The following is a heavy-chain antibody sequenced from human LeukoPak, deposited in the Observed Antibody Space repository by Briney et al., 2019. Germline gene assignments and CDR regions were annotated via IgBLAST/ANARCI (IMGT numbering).Heavy chain of an antibody. J-gene: IGHJ3*02. CDR2: IYYSGST. CDR3: ARGDSSGWDDAFDI. CDR1: GGSISSYY. V-gene: IGHV4-59*01. D-gene: IGHD6-19*01. Sequence: SETLSLTCTVSGGSISSYYWSWIRQPPGKGLEWIGYIYYSGSTNYNPSLKSRVTISVDTSKNQFSLKLSSVTAEDTAVYYCARGDSSGWDDAFDIWGQGTMVTVSS.